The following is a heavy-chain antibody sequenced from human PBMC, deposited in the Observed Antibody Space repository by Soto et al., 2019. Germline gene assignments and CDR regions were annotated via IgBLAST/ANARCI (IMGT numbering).Heavy chain of an antibody. CDR1: GDTFSSYA. D-gene: IGHD3-22*01. V-gene: IGHV1-69*01. CDR2: ITPMFGTA. CDR3: ARVGPAHYYDSSGYYSPLDY. Sequence: QVQLVQSGAEVKKPGSSVKVSCKASGDTFSSYAINWVRQAPGQGLEWMGGITPMFGTANYAQKFKGRGTITAGESTSTVYMELSSLRSEVTAVYYCARVGPAHYYDSSGYYSPLDYWGQGTLVTVSS. J-gene: IGHJ4*02.